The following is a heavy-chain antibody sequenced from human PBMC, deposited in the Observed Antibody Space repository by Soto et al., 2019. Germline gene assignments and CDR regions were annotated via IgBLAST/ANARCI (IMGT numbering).Heavy chain of an antibody. CDR1: GGSISISSYY. CDR3: ANFNCYFEL. CDR2: IFYSGST. Sequence: PSETLSLTCTVSGGSISISSYYWGWIRQPPGKGLEWIGSIFYSGSTYYNPSLKSRVTISVDTSKNQFSLKLSSVTAAATAVYYCANFNCYFELLGRGNLITFSS. J-gene: IGHJ2*01. V-gene: IGHV4-39*01.